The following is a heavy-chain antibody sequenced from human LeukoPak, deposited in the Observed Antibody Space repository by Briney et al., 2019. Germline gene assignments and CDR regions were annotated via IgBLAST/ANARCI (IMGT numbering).Heavy chain of an antibody. Sequence: GGSLRLSCAASGFTFSSYAMHWVRQAPGKGLEWVAVISYDGSNKYYAASVKGRFTISRDNSKNTLYLQKNSLRAEDTAVYYCARKHGYVYYFDYWGEGTLVTVSS. V-gene: IGHV3-30-3*01. CDR2: ISYDGSNK. D-gene: IGHD5-12*01. CDR3: ARKHGYVYYFDY. J-gene: IGHJ4*02. CDR1: GFTFSSYA.